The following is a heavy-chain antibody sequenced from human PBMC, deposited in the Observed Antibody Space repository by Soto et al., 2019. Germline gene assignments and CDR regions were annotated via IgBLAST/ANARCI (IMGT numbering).Heavy chain of an antibody. CDR1: NYTFAHFG. V-gene: IGHV1-18*01. CDR2: ISPYNGNT. J-gene: IGHJ4*02. D-gene: IGHD6-13*01. Sequence: QAHLVQSGDEVQRPGASVKVSCKASNYTFAHFGLSWVRQAPGQGLEWLGWISPYNGNTEYAQKFQGRVTMTTDTSTSTDYMELRSLTSDDTAVYFCARGWASSGWYFCDFWGQGTLVTVSS. CDR3: ARGWASSGWYFCDF.